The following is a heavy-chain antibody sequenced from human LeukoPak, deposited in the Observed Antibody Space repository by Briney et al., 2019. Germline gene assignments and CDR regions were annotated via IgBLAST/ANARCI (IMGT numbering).Heavy chain of an antibody. CDR3: ARDYCSSTSCLFDY. J-gene: IGHJ4*02. V-gene: IGHV1-2*06. Sequence: ASVKVSCKASGYTFTGYHMHWVRQAPGQGLEWMGRINPNSGDTNYAQKFQGRVTMTRDTSISTAYMELSRLRSDGTAVYYCARDYCSSTSCLFDYWGQGTLVTVSS. D-gene: IGHD2-2*01. CDR1: GYTFTGYH. CDR2: INPNSGDT.